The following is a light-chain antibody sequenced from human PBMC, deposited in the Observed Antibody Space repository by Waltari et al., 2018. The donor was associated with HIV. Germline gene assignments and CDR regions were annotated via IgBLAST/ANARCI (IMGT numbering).Light chain of an antibody. CDR2: RIS. CDR1: QSLLGSDGNTY. J-gene: IGKJ5*01. CDR3: MQATQLIT. V-gene: IGKV2-24*01. Sequence: DLVLTQTALSSPITLGQPASISCRSSQSLLGSDGNTYLNWVQRRPGQPPRLLIYRISNRLPGVPDRFSGSGAGTDFTLKISSVEPEDVGIYYCMQATQLITFGQGTRLEIK.